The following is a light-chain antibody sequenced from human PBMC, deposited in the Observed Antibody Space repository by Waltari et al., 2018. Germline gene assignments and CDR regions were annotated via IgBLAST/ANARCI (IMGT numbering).Light chain of an antibody. CDR1: NLESKF. J-gene: IGLJ2*01. V-gene: IGLV3-1*01. Sequence: SYELTQPPSLSVSPGQTASITCSGDNLESKFTYWYQQKPGQSPVLVLYQDNKRPSGIPERFSGSNSGSTATLIISGSQAMDEADYYCQTWDSGSYVVFGGGTKLTVL. CDR2: QDN. CDR3: QTWDSGSYVV.